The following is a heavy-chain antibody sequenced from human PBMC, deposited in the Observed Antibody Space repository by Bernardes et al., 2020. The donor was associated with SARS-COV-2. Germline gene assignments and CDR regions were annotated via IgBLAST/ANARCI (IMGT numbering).Heavy chain of an antibody. CDR2: IRDYNDNP. D-gene: IGHD6-19*01. J-gene: IGHJ4*02. CDR1: GYTFEHSG. CDR3: ARVYEAVAGTGLDY. V-gene: IGHV1-18*01. Sequence: KSSGYTFEHSGLSWVRQAPGQRQEWIGWIRDYNDNPHYAQSLQGRVTMTTDTSTNTVYMELRSLRFDDTAVYYCARVYEAVAGTGLDYWGQGTLVTVSS.